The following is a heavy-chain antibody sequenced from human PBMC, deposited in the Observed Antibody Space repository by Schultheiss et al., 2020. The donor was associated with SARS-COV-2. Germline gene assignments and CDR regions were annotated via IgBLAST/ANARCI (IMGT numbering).Heavy chain of an antibody. CDR3: TTDGFGGGGDWDRY. CDR2: ISYDGSNK. Sequence: GESLKISCAASGFTFSSSWMHWVRQAPGKGLEWVAVISYDGSNKYYADSVKGRFTISRDNSKNTLYLQMNSLRAEDTAVYYCTTDGFGGGGDWDRYWGQGTLVTVSS. V-gene: IGHV3-30*03. CDR1: GFTFSSSW. J-gene: IGHJ4*02. D-gene: IGHD2-21*02.